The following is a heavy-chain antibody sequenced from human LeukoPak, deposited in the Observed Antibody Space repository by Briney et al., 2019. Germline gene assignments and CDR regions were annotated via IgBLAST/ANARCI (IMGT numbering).Heavy chain of an antibody. D-gene: IGHD6-13*01. Sequence: SETLSLTCTVSGGSISSSSYYWDWIRQPPGKGLEWIGNLHDSGSTHYNPSLRSRVTISADTSKNQFSLKLSSVTAADTAVYYCATGRWGSSWYRGFDPWGQGTLVTVSS. CDR1: GGSISSSSYY. J-gene: IGHJ5*02. V-gene: IGHV4-39*01. CDR2: LHDSGST. CDR3: ATGRWGSSWYRGFDP.